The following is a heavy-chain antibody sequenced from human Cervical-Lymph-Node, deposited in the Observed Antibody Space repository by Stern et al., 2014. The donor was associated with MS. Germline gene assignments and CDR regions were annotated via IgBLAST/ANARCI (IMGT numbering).Heavy chain of an antibody. CDR3: ARGGGAKDLFDVGPSFRYYVMDV. D-gene: IGHD3-16*01. J-gene: IGHJ6*02. V-gene: IGHV1-69*06. Sequence: QVQLVQSGAEMRKPGSSVKVSCKSFGGSFSNFAISWVRQAPRQGFEWMGGIIPMVTTPNYAQTFKARITITADRSTSTIYMELSSLRSEDTAVYYCARGGGAKDLFDVGPSFRYYVMDVWGQGTTVTVSS. CDR2: IIPMVTTP. CDR1: GGSFSNFA.